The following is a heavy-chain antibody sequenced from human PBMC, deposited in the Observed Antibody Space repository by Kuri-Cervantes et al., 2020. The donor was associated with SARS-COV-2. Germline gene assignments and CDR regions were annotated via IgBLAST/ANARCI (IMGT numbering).Heavy chain of an antibody. Sequence: GGSLRLSCAASGFTVSSNYMSWVRQAPGKGLEWVAVISYDGSNKYYADSVKGRFTISRDNSKNTLYLQMNSLRAEDTAVYYCAKDGEVGGYYYYMDVWGKGTTVTVSS. CDR2: ISYDGSNK. D-gene: IGHD2-21*01. CDR1: GFTVSSNY. V-gene: IGHV3-30*18. CDR3: AKDGEVGGYYYYMDV. J-gene: IGHJ6*03.